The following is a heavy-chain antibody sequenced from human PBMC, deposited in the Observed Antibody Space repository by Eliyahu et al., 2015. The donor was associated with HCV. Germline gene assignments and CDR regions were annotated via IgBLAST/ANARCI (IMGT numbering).Heavy chain of an antibody. CDR1: GVMFTDYV. CDR2: ISASNGDT. J-gene: IGHJ5*02. D-gene: IGHD5-12*01. Sequence: QAXLVQSGAEVXXPGXSVTVXCRAXGVMFTDYVFNWVRQAPRQGLEWIGWISASNGDTNYAQKFQGRLSMTTDTSTTTAYVELGSLTSDDSAVYYCAMTYGGYQPHDQWGQGTLVIVSS. V-gene: IGHV1-18*01. CDR3: AMTYGGYQPHDQ.